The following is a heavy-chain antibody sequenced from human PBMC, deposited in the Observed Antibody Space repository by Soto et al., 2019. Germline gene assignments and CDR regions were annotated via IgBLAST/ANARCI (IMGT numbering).Heavy chain of an antibody. Sequence: PSETLSLTCAVYGGSFSGYYWSWIRQPPGKGLEWIGEINHSGSTNYNPSLKSRVTISVDTSKNQFSLKLSSVTAADTAVYYCARAMDPGGWDYYDSSGYYEYYFDYWGQGTLVTVSS. V-gene: IGHV4-34*01. J-gene: IGHJ4*02. CDR3: ARAMDPGGWDYYDSSGYYEYYFDY. D-gene: IGHD3-22*01. CDR2: INHSGST. CDR1: GGSFSGYY.